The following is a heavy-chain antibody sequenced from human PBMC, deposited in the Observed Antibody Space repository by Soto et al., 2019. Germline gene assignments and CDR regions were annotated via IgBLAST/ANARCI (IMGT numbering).Heavy chain of an antibody. CDR2: IIPILGIG. CDR1: GGALSSYT. V-gene: IGHV1-69*02. D-gene: IGHD4-4*01. J-gene: IGHJ6*03. Sequence: ASVKVSWKASGGALSSYTISWVGQAPGEGVEWMGRIIPILGIGNYAQKFQGRGTITADKSTSTADMERGSLRAEDTAGYYGGGTTVVDYYFYYLDLWGKGTAVTVSS. CDR3: GGTTVVDYYFYYLDL.